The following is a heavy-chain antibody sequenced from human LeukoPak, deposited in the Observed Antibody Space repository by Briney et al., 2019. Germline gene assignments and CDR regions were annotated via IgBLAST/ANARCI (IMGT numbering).Heavy chain of an antibody. J-gene: IGHJ4*02. V-gene: IGHV3-7*01. CDR3: ARNSLTRFGGYDFWSGDFDY. D-gene: IGHD3-3*01. CDR1: GFTFSSYW. Sequence: GGSLRLSCAASGFTFSSYWMSWVRQAPGKGLEWVTNIKQDGSEKYYVDSVKGRFTISRNNAKNSLYLQMNSLRAEDTAVYYCARNSLTRFGGYDFWSGDFDYWGQGTLVTVSS. CDR2: IKQDGSEK.